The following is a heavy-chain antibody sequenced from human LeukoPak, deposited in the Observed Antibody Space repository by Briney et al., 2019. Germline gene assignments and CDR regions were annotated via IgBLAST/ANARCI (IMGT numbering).Heavy chain of an antibody. CDR2: INHSGST. CDR1: GGSFSGYY. CDR3: ARGRPAVVDY. V-gene: IGHV4-34*01. J-gene: IGHJ4*02. Sequence: SETLSHTCAVYGGSFSGYYWSWIRQPPGKGLEWIGEINHSGSTNYNPSLKSRVTISVDTSKNQFSLKLSSVTAADTAVYYCARGRPAVVDYWRQGTLVTVSS. D-gene: IGHD6-19*01.